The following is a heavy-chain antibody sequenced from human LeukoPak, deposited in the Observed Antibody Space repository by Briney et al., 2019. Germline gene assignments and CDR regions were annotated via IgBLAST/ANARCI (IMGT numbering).Heavy chain of an antibody. CDR2: IYTSGST. J-gene: IGHJ4*02. CDR3: ARATYYYDSSGYVLVDY. CDR1: GGSISSYY. V-gene: IGHV4-4*07. D-gene: IGHD3-22*01. Sequence: PSETLSLTCTVSGGSISSYYWSWIRQPAGKGLEWIGRIYTSGSTNYNPSLKSRVTMSVDTSKNQFSLMLSSVTAADTAVYYCARATYYYDSSGYVLVDYWGQGTLVTVSS.